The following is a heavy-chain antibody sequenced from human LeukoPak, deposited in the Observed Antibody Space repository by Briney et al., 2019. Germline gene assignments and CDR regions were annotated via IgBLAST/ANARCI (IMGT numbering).Heavy chain of an antibody. CDR3: ARGYCSSTSCRFLLDY. V-gene: IGHV1-46*01. J-gene: IGHJ4*02. Sequence: ASVKVSCKASGYTFTSYYMHWVRQAPGQGLEWMGIINPSGGSTSYAQKFQGRVTMTRDTSTSTVYMELSSLRSEDTAVYYCARGYCSSTSCRFLLDYWGQGTLVTVSS. D-gene: IGHD2-2*01. CDR1: GYTFTSYY. CDR2: INPSGGST.